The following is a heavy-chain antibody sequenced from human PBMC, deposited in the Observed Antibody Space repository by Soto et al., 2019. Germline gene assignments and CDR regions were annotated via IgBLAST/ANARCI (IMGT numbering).Heavy chain of an antibody. CDR1: GGTFSSYA. CDR2: IIPIFGTA. CDR3: ARGEYQLLSPSYSSGWYVGYFDY. J-gene: IGHJ4*02. V-gene: IGHV1-69*01. Sequence: QVQLVQSGAEVKKPGSSVKVSCKASGGTFSSYAISWVRQAPGQGLEWMGGIIPIFGTANYAQKFQGRVTITADESTSTAYMELSSLRSEDTAVYYCARGEYQLLSPSYSSGWYVGYFDYWGQGTLVTVSS. D-gene: IGHD6-19*01.